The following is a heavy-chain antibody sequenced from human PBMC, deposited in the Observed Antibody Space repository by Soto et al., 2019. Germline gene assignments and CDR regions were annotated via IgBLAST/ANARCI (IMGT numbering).Heavy chain of an antibody. CDR3: AKSLDRNLDWFDP. J-gene: IGHJ5*02. CDR1: GFTFTGNS. Sequence: EVQLVESGGGLVKPGGSLKLSCAGSGFTFTGNSMNWVRQAPGKGLEWVSSISSASNSRYYADSVKGRFTISRDNAKNSLYLQMNSLRAEDTAVYYCAKSLDRNLDWFDPWGQGTLVTVSS. CDR2: ISSASNSR. V-gene: IGHV3-21*02. D-gene: IGHD3-10*01.